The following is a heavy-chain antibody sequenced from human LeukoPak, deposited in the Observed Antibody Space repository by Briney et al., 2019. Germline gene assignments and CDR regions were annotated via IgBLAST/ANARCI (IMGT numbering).Heavy chain of an antibody. Sequence: SETLSLTCAVYGGSFCGYYWSWIRPPPGKGLEWSGEINHSGSTNYNPSLKSRVTISVDTSKNQFSLKLSSVTAADTAVYYCARGPNYGGNSKDFDYWGQGTLVTVSS. CDR2: INHSGST. CDR3: ARGPNYGGNSKDFDY. D-gene: IGHD4-23*01. V-gene: IGHV4-34*01. J-gene: IGHJ4*02. CDR1: GGSFCGYY.